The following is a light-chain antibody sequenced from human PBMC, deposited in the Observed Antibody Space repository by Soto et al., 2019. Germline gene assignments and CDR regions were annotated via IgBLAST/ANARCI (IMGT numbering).Light chain of an antibody. CDR2: DGS. J-gene: IGKJ3*01. Sequence: EIVLTQSPATLSVSPGERATLPCRASQYVTSYLAWYQQKPGQAPRLLIYDGSNRATGIPARFSGSGSGTDFTLTISGLEPEDFAVYYCQQYNNWPPGFTFGPGTKVDFK. V-gene: IGKV3-11*01. CDR1: QYVTSY. CDR3: QQYNNWPPGFT.